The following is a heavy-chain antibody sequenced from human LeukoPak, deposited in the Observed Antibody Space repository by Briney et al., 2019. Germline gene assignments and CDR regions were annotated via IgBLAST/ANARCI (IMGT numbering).Heavy chain of an antibody. CDR2: IYHSGST. Sequence: SETLSLTCTVSGYSINNGYYWGWIRQPPGKGLEWIGSIYHSGSTYYKPSLKSRVTISVDTSKNQLSLKLTSVTAADTAVYYCARNRYSGYDFDYWGQGTLVTVSS. CDR3: ARNRYSGYDFDY. J-gene: IGHJ4*02. CDR1: GYSINNGYY. D-gene: IGHD5-12*01. V-gene: IGHV4-38-2*02.